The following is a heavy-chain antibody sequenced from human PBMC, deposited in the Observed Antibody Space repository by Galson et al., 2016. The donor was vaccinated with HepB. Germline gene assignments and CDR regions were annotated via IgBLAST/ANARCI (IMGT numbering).Heavy chain of an antibody. CDR2: ISANSGNT. J-gene: IGHJ4*02. CDR1: GYRFFTYG. D-gene: IGHD4-11*01. Sequence: SVKVSCKASGYRFFTYGISWVRQAPGQGLEWLGWISANSGNTIYAQKFQDRVTMTRDTSASTVSMDPRSLRSDDTAVYYCARDVQFRFEYRGQGTLVTVSS. CDR3: ARDVQFRFEY. V-gene: IGHV1-18*04.